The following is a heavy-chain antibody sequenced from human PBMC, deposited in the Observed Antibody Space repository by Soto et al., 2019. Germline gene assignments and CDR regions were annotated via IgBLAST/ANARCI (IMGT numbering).Heavy chain of an antibody. Sequence: EVQLVETGGGLIQPGGSLRLSCAASGFTVSSNYMSWVRQAPRKGLEWVSVIYSGGSTYYADSVKGRFTISRDNSKNTLYLQMNSLRAEDTAVYYCARAWQQRNYYYYGMDVWGQGTTVTVSS. CDR3: ARAWQQRNYYYYGMDV. CDR2: IYSGGST. V-gene: IGHV3-53*02. CDR1: GFTVSSNY. D-gene: IGHD6-13*01. J-gene: IGHJ6*02.